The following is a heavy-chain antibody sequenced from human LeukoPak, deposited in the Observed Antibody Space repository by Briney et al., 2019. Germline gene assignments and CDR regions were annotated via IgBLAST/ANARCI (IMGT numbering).Heavy chain of an antibody. J-gene: IGHJ5*02. CDR2: INGDGRGT. D-gene: IGHD5-12*01. CDR3: AKPPGLRRLDP. Sequence: GGSLRLSCAASGFTFSSYWMHWVRQAPGKGLVWVSRINGDGRGTYYADSVKGRFTISRDNSKNTLYLQMNSLRAEDTAVYYCAKPPGLRRLDPWSQGTLVTVSS. CDR1: GFTFSSYW. V-gene: IGHV3-74*01.